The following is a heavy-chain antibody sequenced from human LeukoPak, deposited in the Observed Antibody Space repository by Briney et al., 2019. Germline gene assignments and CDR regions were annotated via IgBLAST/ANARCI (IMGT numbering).Heavy chain of an antibody. CDR3: ARESSTVVTPGFDY. D-gene: IGHD4-23*01. CDR1: GGSISSYY. J-gene: IGHJ4*02. CDR2: IYTSGST. V-gene: IGHV4-4*07. Sequence: SETLSLTCTVSGGSISSYYWSWIRQPAGKGLGWIGRIYTSGSTNYNPSLKSRVTMSVDTSKNQFSLKLSSMTAADTAVYYCARESSTVVTPGFDYWGQGTLVTVSS.